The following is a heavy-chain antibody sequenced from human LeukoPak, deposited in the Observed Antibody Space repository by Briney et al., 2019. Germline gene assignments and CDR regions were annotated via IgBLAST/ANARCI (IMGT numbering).Heavy chain of an antibody. D-gene: IGHD6-13*01. CDR1: GGSIISGSYY. CDR2: IYTSGST. V-gene: IGHV4-61*02. J-gene: IGHJ4*02. Sequence: SDTLSPTGTVTGGSIISGSYYRSWIRQPPGKGLEWIGRIYTSGSTNYNPSLKSRVTISVDTSKNQFSLKLSSVTAADTAVYYCARGGIAAAAPFDYWGQGTLVTVSS. CDR3: ARGGIAAAAPFDY.